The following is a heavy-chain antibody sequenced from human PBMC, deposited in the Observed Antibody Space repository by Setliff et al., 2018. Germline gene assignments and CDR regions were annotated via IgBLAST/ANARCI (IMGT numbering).Heavy chain of an antibody. CDR2: IIPIFGTA. J-gene: IGHJ6*03. CDR3: ASWDYSSTSYYYYYMDV. CDR1: GGTFSSYA. D-gene: IGHD6-19*01. V-gene: IGHV1-69*13. Sequence: ASVKVSCKASGGTFSSYAISWVRQAPGQGLEWMGGIIPIFGTANYAQKFQGRVTITADESTSTAYMELSRLRSEDTAVYYCASWDYSSTSYYYYYMDVWGKGSTVTVSS.